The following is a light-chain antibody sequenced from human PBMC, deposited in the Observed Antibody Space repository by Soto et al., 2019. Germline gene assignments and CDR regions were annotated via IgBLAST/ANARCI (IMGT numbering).Light chain of an antibody. J-gene: IGLJ2*01. CDR3: ASYTHMNTL. CDR2: EVN. V-gene: IGLV2-14*01. Sequence: QSALTQPASVSGSLGQSITISCIGSSGDVGASNYVSWLQHHPDKVPKVSIYEVNNRPSGISYRFSGSKSGNTASLTISGLQPEDEAHYYCASYTHMNTLFGGGTKVTVL. CDR1: SGDVGASNY.